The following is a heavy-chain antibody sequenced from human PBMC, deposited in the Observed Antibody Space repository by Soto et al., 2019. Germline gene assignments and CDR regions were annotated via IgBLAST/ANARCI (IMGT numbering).Heavy chain of an antibody. J-gene: IGHJ4*02. CDR3: VRPGLTVPGTRYFDH. Sequence: EVQLLESGGAFVQPGGSLRLSCAASGFTFNSYAMSWVRQAPGKGLEWVSAIGSDGTAIQYVDSVKGRFTISKDNSIDMLYLQMNSLRAEDTAVYYCVRPGLTVPGTRYFDHWGQGALVTVSS. CDR1: GFTFNSYA. CDR2: IGSDGTAI. D-gene: IGHD6-19*01. V-gene: IGHV3-23*05.